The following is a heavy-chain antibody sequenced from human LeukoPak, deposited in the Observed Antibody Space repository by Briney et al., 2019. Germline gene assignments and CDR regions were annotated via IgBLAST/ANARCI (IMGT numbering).Heavy chain of an antibody. CDR1: GYTFTSYA. J-gene: IGHJ4*02. V-gene: IGHV1-3*01. CDR2: INAGNGNT. D-gene: IGHD3-10*01. CDR3: ATPSAPYYYGSGINDY. Sequence: GASVKVSCKASGYTFTSYAMHWVRQAPGQRLEWMGWINAGNGNTKYSQKFQGRVTITRDTSASTAYMELSSLRSEDTVVYYCATPSAPYYYGSGINDYWGQGTLVTVSS.